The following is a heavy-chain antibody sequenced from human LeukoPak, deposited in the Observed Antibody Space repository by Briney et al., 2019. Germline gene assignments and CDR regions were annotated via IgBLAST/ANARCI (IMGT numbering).Heavy chain of an antibody. CDR2: IILIFGTA. J-gene: IGHJ5*02. V-gene: IGHV1-69*05. CDR1: GGTYISYA. Sequence: SVKVSCKASGGTYISYAISWVRQAPGQGREWMGRIILIFGTANYAQKFHGRVTITTDESTSTAYMELISLRSEHTVVYYCARDNDGDFWSPRWFDPWGQGTLVTVSS. D-gene: IGHD3-3*01. CDR3: ARDNDGDFWSPRWFDP.